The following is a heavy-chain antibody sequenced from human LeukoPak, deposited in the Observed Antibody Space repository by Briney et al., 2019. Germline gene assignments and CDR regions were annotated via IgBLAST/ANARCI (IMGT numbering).Heavy chain of an antibody. CDR2: ISGSGGST. J-gene: IGHJ4*02. D-gene: IGHD3-16*01. CDR3: AKVPYYDYVWGSQPLDY. Sequence: PGGSLRLSCAASGFTFSSYAMSWVRQAPGKGLEWVSAISGSGGSTYYADSVKGRFTISRDNSKNTLYLKMNSLRAEDTAVYYCAKVPYYDYVWGSQPLDYWGQGTLVTVSS. V-gene: IGHV3-23*01. CDR1: GFTFSSYA.